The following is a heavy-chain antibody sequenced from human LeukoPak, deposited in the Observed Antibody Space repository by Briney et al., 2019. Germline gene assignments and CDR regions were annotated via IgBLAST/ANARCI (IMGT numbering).Heavy chain of an antibody. CDR2: INHSGST. J-gene: IGHJ4*02. Sequence: SETLSLTCAVYGGSFSGYYWSWIRQPPGKGLEWIGEINHSGSTNYNPSLKSRVTISVDTSKNQFSLKLSSVTAADTAVYYCARVRIYDSGIDYWGQGTLVTVSS. D-gene: IGHD3-22*01. V-gene: IGHV4-34*01. CDR3: ARVRIYDSGIDY. CDR1: GGSFSGYY.